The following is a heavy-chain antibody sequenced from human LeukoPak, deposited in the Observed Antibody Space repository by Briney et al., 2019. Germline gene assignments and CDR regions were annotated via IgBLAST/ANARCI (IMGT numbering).Heavy chain of an antibody. D-gene: IGHD3-22*01. J-gene: IGHJ4*02. CDR2: ISYDGSNK. CDR1: GFTFSSYG. Sequence: GRSLRLSCAAPGFTFSSYGMHWVRQAPGKGLEWVAVISYDGSNKYYADSVKGRFTISRDNSKNTLYLQMNSLRAEDTAVYYCAKDTDPDSSGPVDYWGQGTLVTVSS. CDR3: AKDTDPDSSGPVDY. V-gene: IGHV3-30*18.